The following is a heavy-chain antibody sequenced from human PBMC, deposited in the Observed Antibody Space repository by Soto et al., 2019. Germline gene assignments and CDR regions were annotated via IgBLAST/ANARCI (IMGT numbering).Heavy chain of an antibody. CDR3: VRERYCSSTSRYTPAAFDI. CDR1: GGSISSYY. Sequence: SETLSLTCTVSGGSISSYYWSWIRQPPGKGLEWIGYIYYSGSTNYNPSLKSRVTISVDTSKNQFSLKLGSVTAARTPGYYCVRERYCSSTSRYTPAAFDIWGQGTMVTVSS. J-gene: IGHJ3*02. D-gene: IGHD2-2*02. V-gene: IGHV4-59*01. CDR2: IYYSGST.